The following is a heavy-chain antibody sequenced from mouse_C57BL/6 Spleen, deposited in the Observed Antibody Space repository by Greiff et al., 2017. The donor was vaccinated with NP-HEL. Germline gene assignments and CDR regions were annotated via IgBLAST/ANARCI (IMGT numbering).Heavy chain of an antibody. Sequence: VQLQQSGPELVKPGASVKISCKASGYAFSSSWMNWVKQRPGKGLEWIGRIYPGDGDTNYNGKFKGKATLTADKSSSTAYMQLSSLTSEDSAVYFCATIYYDPWYFDVWGTGTTVTVSS. CDR2: IYPGDGDT. CDR1: GYAFSSSW. D-gene: IGHD2-4*01. CDR3: ATIYYDPWYFDV. J-gene: IGHJ1*03. V-gene: IGHV1-82*01.